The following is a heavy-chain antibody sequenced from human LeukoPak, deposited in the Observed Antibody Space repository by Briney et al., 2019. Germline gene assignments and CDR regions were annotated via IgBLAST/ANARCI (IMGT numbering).Heavy chain of an antibody. CDR1: GFTFSSYW. J-gene: IGHJ4*02. CDR2: RKQDGSGK. Sequence: WGSLSLSCAASGFTFSSYWLSWVRQAPGKGLEAGANRKQDGSGKYYVDSVKGRSTISIDNAKNPLYLQMNSLRVEDTAVYYTASESYDDVWGSYRPFDYWGQGTLVTVSS. V-gene: IGHV3-7*03. CDR3: ASESYDDVWGSYRPFDY. D-gene: IGHD3-16*02.